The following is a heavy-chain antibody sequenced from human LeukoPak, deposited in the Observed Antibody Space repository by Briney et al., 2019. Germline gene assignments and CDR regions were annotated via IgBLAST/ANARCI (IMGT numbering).Heavy chain of an antibody. D-gene: IGHD5-12*01. CDR1: LGSVSSSDYY. CDR3: AGHIVTTTAADY. CDR2: TSYSGRT. J-gene: IGHJ4*02. Sequence: SETLFLTCTVSLGSVSSSDYYWSWIRQPPGRALEWIAYTSYSGRTNHNPSLKSRVTMSLDTSKNQLSLTLNSVTADTAVYYCAGHIVTTTAADYWGQGALVTVSS. V-gene: IGHV4-61*04.